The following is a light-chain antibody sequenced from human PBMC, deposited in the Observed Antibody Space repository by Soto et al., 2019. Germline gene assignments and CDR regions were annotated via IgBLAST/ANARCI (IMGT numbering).Light chain of an antibody. V-gene: IGLV2-11*01. CDR2: DVN. CDR1: SSDVGGYNS. CDR3: CSYAGSYTLV. Sequence: QSALTQPRSVSGSPGQSVTISCTGTSSDVGGYNSVSWYQHHPGKAPKLMIFDVNKRPSGVPDRFSGSKSGNTASLTISGLQAEDEADYYCCSYAGSYTLVFGGGTKLTVL. J-gene: IGLJ2*01.